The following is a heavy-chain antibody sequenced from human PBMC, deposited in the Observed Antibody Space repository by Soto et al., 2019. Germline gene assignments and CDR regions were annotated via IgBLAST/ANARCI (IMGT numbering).Heavy chain of an antibody. CDR1: GGSISSGYYY. CDR3: ASGRPSPHWFDP. J-gene: IGHJ5*02. Sequence: QVQLQESGPGLVKPSQTLSLTCTVSGGSISSGYYYWSWIRQPPGKGLEWIEYIYYSGSTYYNPSLKCRVTISVDTSKNQFSLKLSSVTAADTAVYYCASGRPSPHWFDPWGQGTLVTVSS. V-gene: IGHV4-30-4*01. CDR2: IYYSGST.